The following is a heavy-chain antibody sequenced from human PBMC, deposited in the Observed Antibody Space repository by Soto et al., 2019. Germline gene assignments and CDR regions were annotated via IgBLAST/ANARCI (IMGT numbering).Heavy chain of an antibody. CDR3: ARDPEDSSGSNWYYYGMDV. V-gene: IGHV3-33*01. J-gene: IGHJ6*02. CDR1: GFTFSSYG. Sequence: GGSLRLSCAASGFTFSSYGMHWVRQAPGKGLEWVAVIWYDGSNKYYADSVKGRFTISRDNSKNTLYLQMNSLRAEDTAVYYCARDPEDSSGSNWYYYGMDVWGQGTTVTVSS. D-gene: IGHD3-22*01. CDR2: IWYDGSNK.